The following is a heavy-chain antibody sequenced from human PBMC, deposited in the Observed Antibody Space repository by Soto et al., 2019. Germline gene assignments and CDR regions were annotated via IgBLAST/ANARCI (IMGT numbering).Heavy chain of an antibody. CDR3: ARNGDCTRPGCIVGWFDP. Sequence: TGGSLRLSCAASGFTFSSYTMNWVRQAPGKGLEWVSSISSSSSYIYYADSVKGRFTISRDNAKNQFYLDLNSVTAADTAMYYCARNGDCTRPGCIVGWFDPWGPGTLVTVSS. J-gene: IGHJ5*02. D-gene: IGHD2-8*01. V-gene: IGHV3-21*04. CDR2: ISSSSSYI. CDR1: GFTFSSYT.